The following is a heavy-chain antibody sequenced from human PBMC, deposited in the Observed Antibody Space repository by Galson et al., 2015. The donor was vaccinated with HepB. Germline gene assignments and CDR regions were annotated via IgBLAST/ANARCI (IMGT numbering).Heavy chain of an antibody. D-gene: IGHD2/OR15-2a*01. Sequence: SLGLSCAAWGFTFTSYGMSWVRQAPGKGLECVSAISRGGDTSDYADSGKGRFTVSRDSSTNTLYLQMNGLRADDTAIYYCVRGTTAPDYWGQGTLVTVSS. J-gene: IGHJ4*02. CDR1: GFTFTSYG. CDR3: VRGTTAPDY. CDR2: ISRGGDTS. V-gene: IGHV3-23*01.